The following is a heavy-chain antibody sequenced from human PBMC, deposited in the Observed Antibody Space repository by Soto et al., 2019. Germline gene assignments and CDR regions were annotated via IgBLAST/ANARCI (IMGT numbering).Heavy chain of an antibody. Sequence: QVQLVQSGAEVKKPGASVKVSCKASGYTFTSYGISWVRQAPGQGLEWMGWISAYNGNTNYAQKLQGRVTMTTDTATSTAYMELRSLRSDDTAVYYCARVRNVAVAGTRWFDPWGQGTLVTVSS. V-gene: IGHV1-18*01. D-gene: IGHD6-19*01. J-gene: IGHJ5*02. CDR2: ISAYNGNT. CDR1: GYTFTSYG. CDR3: ARVRNVAVAGTRWFDP.